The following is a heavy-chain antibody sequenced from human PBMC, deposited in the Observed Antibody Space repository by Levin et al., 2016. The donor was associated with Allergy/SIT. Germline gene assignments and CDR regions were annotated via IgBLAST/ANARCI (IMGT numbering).Heavy chain of an antibody. V-gene: IGHV5-10-1*01. CDR1: GYNFGSHW. CDR3: ARHRRASREYVAVSVVDVFDM. CDR2: IDPSDSYT. D-gene: IGHD2-21*01. J-gene: IGHJ3*02. Sequence: KVSCKASGYNFGSHWISWVRQMPGKGLEWMGRIDPSDSYTNYSPSFQGHVTLSVDKSSTTAYLQWTSLKASDTAMYYCARHRRASREYVAVSVVDVFDMWGQGTMVTVSS.